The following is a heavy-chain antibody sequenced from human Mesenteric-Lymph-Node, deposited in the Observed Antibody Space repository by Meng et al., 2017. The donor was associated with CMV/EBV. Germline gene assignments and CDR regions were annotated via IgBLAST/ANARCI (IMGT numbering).Heavy chain of an antibody. V-gene: IGHV3-30*03. CDR1: GYSFTDFY. J-gene: IGHJ4*02. D-gene: IGHD3-10*02. CDR3: ARDRGFIFMVGAFDF. Sequence: SCKASGYSFTDFYMHWVRQAPGKGLEWVSSLSYDERYEYYAGSVKGRFTISRDNSKNTLFLQMNSLTPDDTATYFCARDRGFIFMVGAFDFWGQGTLVTVSS. CDR2: LSYDERYE.